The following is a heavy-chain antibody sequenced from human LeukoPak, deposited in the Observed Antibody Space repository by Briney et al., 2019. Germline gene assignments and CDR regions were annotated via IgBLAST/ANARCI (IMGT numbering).Heavy chain of an antibody. J-gene: IGHJ4*02. D-gene: IGHD4-17*01. V-gene: IGHV3-48*02. CDR2: ISSSSSTI. CDR3: ARDVAHGARGYFDY. CDR1: GFTFSSYS. Sequence: GGSLRLSCAASGFTFSSYSMNWVRQAPGKGLEWVSYISSSSSTIYYADSVKGRFTISRDNAKNSLYLQMNSLRDEDTAVYYCARDVAHGARGYFDYWGQGTLVTVSS.